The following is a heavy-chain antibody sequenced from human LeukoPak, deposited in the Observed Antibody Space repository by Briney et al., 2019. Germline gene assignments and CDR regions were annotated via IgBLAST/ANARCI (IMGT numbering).Heavy chain of an antibody. D-gene: IGHD6-13*01. V-gene: IGHV3-20*04. CDR1: GFTFDDYG. J-gene: IGHJ4*02. Sequence: GGSLRLXCAASGFTFDDYGMSWVRRAPGKGLEGVSGINWNGGSTGYADSVKGRFSISRDNAKNSLYLQMNSLRAEDTALYYCAREGFSSSWYFDYWGQGTLVTVSS. CDR2: INWNGGST. CDR3: AREGFSSSWYFDY.